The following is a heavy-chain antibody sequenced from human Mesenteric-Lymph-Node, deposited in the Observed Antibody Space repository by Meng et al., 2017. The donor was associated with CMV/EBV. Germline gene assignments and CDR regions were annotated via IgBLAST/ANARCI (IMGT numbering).Heavy chain of an antibody. CDR1: GYSFSNYG. Sequence: SVKVSCKASGYSFSNYGISWVRQAPGQGLEWMGWISVYNGNTNYVQKIQDRVTMTTDTSTSTAYMELRSLRSDDTAVYYCARGTRHYDFWSGYYAFDIWGQGTMVTVSS. D-gene: IGHD3-3*01. V-gene: IGHV1-18*04. CDR3: ARGTRHYDFWSGYYAFDI. J-gene: IGHJ3*02. CDR2: ISVYNGNT.